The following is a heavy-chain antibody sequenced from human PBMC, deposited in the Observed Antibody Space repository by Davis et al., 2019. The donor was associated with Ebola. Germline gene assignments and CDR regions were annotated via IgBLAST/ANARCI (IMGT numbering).Heavy chain of an antibody. V-gene: IGHV4-39*01. CDR2: LHFRGST. J-gene: IGHJ4*02. D-gene: IGHD2-15*01. CDR3: ARLVTACSGGICYSDFDD. CDR1: GVSIGSSGYY. Sequence: SETLSLTCNVSGVSIGSSGYYLGWVRQPPGKGLEWIGTLHFRGSTYYSPSLTGRVTLSGDSSKNEFSLTLDSVTAADTGVYYCARLVTACSGGICYSDFDDWGQGTLVTVSS.